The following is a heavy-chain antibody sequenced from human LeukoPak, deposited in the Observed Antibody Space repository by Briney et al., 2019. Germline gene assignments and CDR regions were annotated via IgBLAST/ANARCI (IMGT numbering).Heavy chain of an antibody. CDR2: IRYDGSNK. J-gene: IGHJ4*02. CDR3: AKGFYSSSSSYIDY. D-gene: IGHD6-6*01. CDR1: GFTFSSYG. Sequence: PGGSLRLSCAASGFTFSSYGMHWVRQAPGKGLEWVAFIRYDGSNKYYADSVKGRFTISRDNSKNTLYLQMNSLRAEDTAVYYCAKGFYSSSSSYIDYWGQGTLVTVSS. V-gene: IGHV3-30*02.